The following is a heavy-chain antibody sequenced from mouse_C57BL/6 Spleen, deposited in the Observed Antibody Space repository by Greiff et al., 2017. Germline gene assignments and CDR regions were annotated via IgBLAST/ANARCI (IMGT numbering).Heavy chain of an antibody. V-gene: IGHV6-3*01. J-gene: IGHJ2*01. CDR3: TGETGTNY. D-gene: IGHD3-3*01. CDR2: IRLKSDNYAT. CDR1: GFTFSDYW. Sequence: DVQLVESGGGLVQPGGSMKLSCIASGFTFSDYWMNWVRQSPDKGLEWVAQIRLKSDNYATHYAESVKVRFTISRDDSKSSVYLQMNHLRAEDTGIYYCTGETGTNYWGQGTTLTVSS.